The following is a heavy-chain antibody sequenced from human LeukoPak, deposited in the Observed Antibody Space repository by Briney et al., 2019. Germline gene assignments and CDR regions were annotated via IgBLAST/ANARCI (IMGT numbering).Heavy chain of an antibody. D-gene: IGHD3-3*01. CDR3: ARHTIFCSFINCSPFGP. Sequence: PSETLSLTCTVSGGSINSALYYWAWIRQTPEQQLEWIGSVSHDGITKYSPSLGGRVSLSADTSKNAFFMEVHSVTAADSAIYYCARHTIFCSFINCSPFGPWGQGTLVTVSS. J-gene: IGHJ5*02. V-gene: IGHV4-39*01. CDR1: GGSINSALYY. CDR2: VSHDGIT.